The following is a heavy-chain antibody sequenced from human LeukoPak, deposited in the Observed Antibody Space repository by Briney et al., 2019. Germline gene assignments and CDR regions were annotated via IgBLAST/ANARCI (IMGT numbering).Heavy chain of an antibody. CDR2: IIPIFGTA. CDR3: AREPVPRSSGLQY. J-gene: IGHJ4*02. D-gene: IGHD3-22*01. Sequence: GASVKVSCKASGGTFSYCTISWVRQAPGQGLEWMGRIIPIFGTADYAQKFQGRVTMTTDESTSIAYMELSSLRSEDTAVYYCAREPVPRSSGLQYWGQGTLVTVSS. V-gene: IGHV1-69*05. CDR1: GGTFSYCT.